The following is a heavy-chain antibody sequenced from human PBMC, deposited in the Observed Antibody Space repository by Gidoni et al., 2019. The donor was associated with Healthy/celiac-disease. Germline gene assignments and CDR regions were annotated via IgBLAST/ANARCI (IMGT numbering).Heavy chain of an antibody. D-gene: IGHD3-16*02. Sequence: QVQLVQSGAEVKKPGASVKVSCKVSGYTLTELSMHWVRQAPGKGLEWMGGFDPEDGETIYAQKFQGRVTMTEDTSTDTAYMELSSLRSEDTAVYYCATDSYDYVWGSYRSARAFDIWGQGTMVTVSS. CDR2: FDPEDGET. V-gene: IGHV1-24*01. CDR3: ATDSYDYVWGSYRSARAFDI. CDR1: GYTLTELS. J-gene: IGHJ3*02.